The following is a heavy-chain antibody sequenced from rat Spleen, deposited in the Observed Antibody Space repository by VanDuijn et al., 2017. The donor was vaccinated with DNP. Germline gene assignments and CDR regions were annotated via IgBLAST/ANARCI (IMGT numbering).Heavy chain of an antibody. D-gene: IGHD1-6*01. Sequence: QVQLMESGPGLVQPSETLSLTCTVSGFSLTSYNVHWVRQPPGKGLEWMGVMWSGGSTDYNSALKSRLSISRDTSKNQVFLKMNSRQSEDTTTYYCARESLGPYVYYGLDYWGQGVMVTVSS. V-gene: IGHV2-45*01. CDR2: MWSGGST. CDR1: GFSLTSYN. CDR3: ARESLGPYVYYGLDY. J-gene: IGHJ2*01.